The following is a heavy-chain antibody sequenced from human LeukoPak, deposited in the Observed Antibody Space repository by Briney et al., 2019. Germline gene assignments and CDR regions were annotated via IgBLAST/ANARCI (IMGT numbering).Heavy chain of an antibody. Sequence: PGGSLRLSCAASGFTFSNSAMSWVRQAPGKRLEWVSSISGSGVNTYYADSVKGRFTIFRDNSKNTLYLQMNSLRVEDTAVYYCAKEIVPPLGYYFDYWGQGTLVTVSS. CDR2: ISGSGVNT. CDR1: GFTFSNSA. V-gene: IGHV3-23*01. CDR3: AKEIVPPLGYYFDY. J-gene: IGHJ4*02. D-gene: IGHD6-6*01.